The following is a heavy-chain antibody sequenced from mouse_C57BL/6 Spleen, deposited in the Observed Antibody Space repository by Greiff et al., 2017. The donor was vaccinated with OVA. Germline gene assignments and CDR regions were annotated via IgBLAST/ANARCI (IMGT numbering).Heavy chain of an antibody. CDR3: ARPHYDYDGVYAMDY. V-gene: IGHV2-2*01. D-gene: IGHD2-4*01. J-gene: IGHJ4*01. CDR1: GFSLTSYG. Sequence: QVQLKESGPGLVQPSQSLSITCTVSGFSLTSYGVHWVRQSPGKGLEWLGVIWSGGSTDYNAAFISRLSISKDNSKSQVFFKMNSLQADDTAIYYCARPHYDYDGVYAMDYWGQGTSVTVSS. CDR2: IWSGGST.